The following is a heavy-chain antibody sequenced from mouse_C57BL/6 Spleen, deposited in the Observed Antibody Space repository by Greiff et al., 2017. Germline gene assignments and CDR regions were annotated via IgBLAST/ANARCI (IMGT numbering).Heavy chain of an antibody. V-gene: IGHV5-9-1*02. J-gene: IGHJ2*01. CDR1: GFTFSSYA. CDR2: ISSGGDYI. CDR3: TRDYYSNYVGSFDY. D-gene: IGHD2-5*01. Sequence: EVKVEESGEGLVKPGGSLKLSCAASGFTFSSYAMSWVRQTPEKRLEWVAYISSGGDYIYYADTVKGRFTISRDNARNTLYLQMSSLKSEDTAMYYCTRDYYSNYVGSFDYWGQGTTLTVSS.